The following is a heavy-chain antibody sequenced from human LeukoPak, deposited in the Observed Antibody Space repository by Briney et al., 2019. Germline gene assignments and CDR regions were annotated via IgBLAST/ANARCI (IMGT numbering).Heavy chain of an antibody. J-gene: IGHJ5*02. D-gene: IGHD4-17*01. CDR2: INPSGGST. V-gene: IGHV1-46*01. CDR1: GYTFTSYY. Sequence: ASVKLSCTASGYTFTSYYMHWVRQAPGQGLEWMGIINPSGGSTSYAQKFHGRVTMTRDTSTSTVYMELSSLRSEDTAVYYCARNDYGDYGGFDPWGQGTLVTLSS. CDR3: ARNDYGDYGGFDP.